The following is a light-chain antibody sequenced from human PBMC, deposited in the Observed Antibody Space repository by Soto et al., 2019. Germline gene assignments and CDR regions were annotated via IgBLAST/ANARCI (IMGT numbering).Light chain of an antibody. CDR3: QPYGSSPWT. CDR1: QSVSSSY. CDR2: GAS. Sequence: EIVLTQSPGTLSLSPGERATLSCRASQSVSSSYLAWYQQKPGQAPRPLIYGASSRAIGIPDRFSGSGSGTDFTLTISSLQPEDFAVYYCQPYGSSPWTFGQGTKVQIK. J-gene: IGKJ1*01. V-gene: IGKV3-20*01.